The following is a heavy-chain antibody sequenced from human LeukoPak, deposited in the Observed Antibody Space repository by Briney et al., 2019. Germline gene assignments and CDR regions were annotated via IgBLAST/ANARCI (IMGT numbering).Heavy chain of an antibody. CDR2: IYYNGST. CDR3: ARFEQQLVDGTYAYYDYYYLDV. Sequence: PSETLSLTCSVSGASMSSHYWSWIQQPPGKGLEWIGYIYYNGSTKYNPSLKSRVTMSIDTSKNQFSLKLSSVTAADTAVYYCARFEQQLVDGTYAYYDYYYLDVWGTGTTVTVSS. CDR1: GASMSSHY. V-gene: IGHV4-59*11. D-gene: IGHD6-13*01. J-gene: IGHJ6*03.